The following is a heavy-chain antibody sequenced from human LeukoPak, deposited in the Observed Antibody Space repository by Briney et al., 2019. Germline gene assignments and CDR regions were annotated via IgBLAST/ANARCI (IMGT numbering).Heavy chain of an antibody. J-gene: IGHJ4*02. D-gene: IGHD3-10*01. CDR1: GYTFIDYY. V-gene: IGHV1-46*01. Sequence: ASVKVSCKAFGYTFIDYYMHWVRQAPGQGLEWMGWINPSGGSTSYAQKFQGRVTMTRDTSTSTVYMELSSLRSEDTAVYYCARDSGMVRGTVDYWGQGTLVTVSS. CDR2: INPSGGST. CDR3: ARDSGMVRGTVDY.